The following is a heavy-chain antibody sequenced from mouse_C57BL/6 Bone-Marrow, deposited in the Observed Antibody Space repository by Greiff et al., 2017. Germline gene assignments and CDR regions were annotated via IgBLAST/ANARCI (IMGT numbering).Heavy chain of an antibody. Sequence: QVQLQQSGAELVRPGASVTLSCKASGYTFTDYEMHWVKQTPVHGLEWIGAIDPETGGTAYNQKFKGKAILTADKSSSTAYIELRSLTSEDSAVYYCTRWGITTVVVPFDYWGQGTTLTVSS. D-gene: IGHD1-1*01. CDR1: GYTFTDYE. J-gene: IGHJ2*01. CDR3: TRWGITTVVVPFDY. CDR2: IDPETGGT. V-gene: IGHV1-15*01.